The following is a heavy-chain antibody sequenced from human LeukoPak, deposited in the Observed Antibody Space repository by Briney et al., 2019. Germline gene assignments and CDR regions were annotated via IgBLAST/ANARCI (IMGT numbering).Heavy chain of an antibody. CDR2: MSGSGGST. CDR3: AKGGTVTTFDY. CDR1: GFTFSSYA. V-gene: IGHV3-23*01. D-gene: IGHD4-17*01. Sequence: SGGSLRLSCAASGFTFSSYAMSWVRQAPGKGLEWVSVMSGSGGSTYQADSVKGRFTISRDNSKNTLYLQMNSLRAEDTAVYYCAKGGTVTTFDYWGQGTLVTVSS. J-gene: IGHJ4*02.